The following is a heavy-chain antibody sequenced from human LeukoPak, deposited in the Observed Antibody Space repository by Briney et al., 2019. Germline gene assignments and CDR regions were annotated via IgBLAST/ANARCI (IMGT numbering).Heavy chain of an antibody. V-gene: IGHV4-38-2*02. CDR2: IYHNGST. CDR3: GRFIVVVVAADYYTDV. J-gene: IGHJ6*03. Sequence: SETLSLTCTVPGYSISSDYYWGWIRQPPGKGLEWIGNIYHNGSTYDNPSLKSRVIMSVDTSKNQFSLKLSSVTAADTAVYFCGRFIVVVVAADYYTDVWGKGITVTVSS. CDR1: GYSISSDYY. D-gene: IGHD2-15*01.